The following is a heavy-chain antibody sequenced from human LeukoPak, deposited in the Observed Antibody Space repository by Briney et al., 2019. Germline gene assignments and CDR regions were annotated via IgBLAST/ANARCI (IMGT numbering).Heavy chain of an antibody. CDR1: GYSFTSYW. V-gene: IGHV5-51*01. J-gene: IGHJ6*03. D-gene: IGHD3-22*01. CDR2: IYPGDSDT. Sequence: GESLKISCKGSGYSFTSYWIGWVRQMPGKGLEWVGIIYPGDSDTRYSPSFQGQVTISADKSISTAYLQWSSLKASDTAMYYCARQVFTYDSSGYYSGGYYMDVWGKGTTVTVSS. CDR3: ARQVFTYDSSGYYSGGYYMDV.